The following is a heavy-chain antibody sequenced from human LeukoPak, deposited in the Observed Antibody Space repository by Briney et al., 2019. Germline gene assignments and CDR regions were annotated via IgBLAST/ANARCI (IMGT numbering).Heavy chain of an antibody. J-gene: IGHJ4*02. CDR3: SRSYYYDSSGRNDFDY. V-gene: IGHV4-34*01. CDR2: INHSGST. D-gene: IGHD3-22*01. Sequence: SETLSLTCAVYGGSFSGYYWSWIRQPPGKGLEWIGEINHSGSTNYNPSLKSRVTISVDTSKNQFSLKLSSVTAADTAVYYCSRSYYYDSSGRNDFDYWGQGTLVTVSS. CDR1: GGSFSGYY.